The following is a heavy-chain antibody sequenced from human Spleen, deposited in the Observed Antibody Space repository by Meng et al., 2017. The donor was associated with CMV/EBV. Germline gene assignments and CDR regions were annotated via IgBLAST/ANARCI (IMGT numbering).Heavy chain of an antibody. V-gene: IGHV3-48*03. CDR2: ISSSGSTI. J-gene: IGHJ3*02. CDR1: GFTFSSYE. Sequence: GESLKISCAASGFTFSSYEMNWVRQAPGKGLEWVSYISSSGSTIYYADSVKGRFTISRDNAKNSLYLQMNSLRAEDTAVYYCATRTSYCGGDCSADAFDIWGQGTMVTV. D-gene: IGHD2-21*01. CDR3: ATRTSYCGGDCSADAFDI.